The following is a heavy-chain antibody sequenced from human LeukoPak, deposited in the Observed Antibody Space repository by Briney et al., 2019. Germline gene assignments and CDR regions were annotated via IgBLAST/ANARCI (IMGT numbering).Heavy chain of an antibody. CDR2: ISGSGDNT. J-gene: IGHJ4*02. D-gene: IGHD1-1*01. V-gene: IGHV3-23*01. CDR1: GFIFSNYA. CDR3: AKDFRGSGYYFDY. Sequence: PGGSLRLSCAASGFIFSNYAMSWVRQAPGKGPEWVSAISGSGDNTYHAESVEGRFTISRDNSKNTLYLQMNSLRAEDTAIYYCAKDFRGSGYYFDYWGQGTLVTVSS.